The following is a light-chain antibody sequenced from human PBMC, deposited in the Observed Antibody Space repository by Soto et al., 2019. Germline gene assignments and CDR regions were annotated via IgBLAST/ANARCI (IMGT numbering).Light chain of an antibody. CDR2: DVS. CDR3: QQYNNWPFS. J-gene: IGKJ5*01. CDR1: QSVSNY. V-gene: IGKV3-15*01. Sequence: DIQMTQSPSTLYPSVGDRINLTCRASQSVSNYLAWYQQKPGQAPRLLIYDVSTRATGVPARFSGTGSETDFTLTISGLQSYDSAVYFCQQYNNWPFSVGQGTRLEIK.